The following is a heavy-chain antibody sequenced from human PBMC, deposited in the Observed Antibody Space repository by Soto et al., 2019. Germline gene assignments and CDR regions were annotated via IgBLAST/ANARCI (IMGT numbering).Heavy chain of an antibody. CDR2: VYYRGRS. CDR3: VSQRTTVTTQAYFDY. CDR1: GGSVTNSSYY. J-gene: IGHJ4*02. V-gene: IGHV4-39*01. D-gene: IGHD4-4*01. Sequence: SETLSLTCTVSGGSVTNSSYYWGWIRQSPGKGLEWIGSVYYRGRSYSKSSVKSRVTISVDTSKNQLSLNLNSVTASDTAVYFCVSQRTTVTTQAYFDYWGPGALVTVSS.